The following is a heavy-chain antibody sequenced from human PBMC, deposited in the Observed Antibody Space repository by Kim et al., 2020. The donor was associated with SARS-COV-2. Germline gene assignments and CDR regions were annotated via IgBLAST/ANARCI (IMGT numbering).Heavy chain of an antibody. CDR2: ISSSSSTI. Sequence: GGSMRLSCAASGFTFSSYSMNWVRQAPGKGLEWVSYISSSSSTIYYADSVKGRFTISRDNAKNSLYLQMNSLRDEDTAVYYCARAAWISSHYYYYYGMDVWGQGTTLTVSS. CDR1: GFTFSSYS. V-gene: IGHV3-48*02. J-gene: IGHJ6*02. D-gene: IGHD5-12*01. CDR3: ARAAWISSHYYYYYGMDV.